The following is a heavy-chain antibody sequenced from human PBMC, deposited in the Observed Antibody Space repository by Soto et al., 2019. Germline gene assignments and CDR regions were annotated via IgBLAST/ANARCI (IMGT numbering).Heavy chain of an antibody. Sequence: GGSLRLSCAASGFIFSDYWMTWVRQAPGKGLEWVVNIKHDGRVKYHADSLKGRFTISRDNAQNSLSLQMNSLRAEDTAIYYCVRDRGYGPDFDNWGQGTLVTVSS. CDR1: GFIFSDYW. D-gene: IGHD5-18*01. V-gene: IGHV3-7*04. CDR3: VRDRGYGPDFDN. J-gene: IGHJ4*02. CDR2: IKHDGRVK.